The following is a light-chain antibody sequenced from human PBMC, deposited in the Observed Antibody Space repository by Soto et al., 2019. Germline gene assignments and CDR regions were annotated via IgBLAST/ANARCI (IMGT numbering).Light chain of an antibody. J-gene: IGLJ1*01. V-gene: IGLV2-11*01. CDR3: CSYAGNYIYV. Sequence: QSALTQPASVSGSPGQSITISCTGTSSDVGGYNYVSWYQQHPGKAPKVMIYLVSKRPSGVPDRFSGSKSGNTASLTISGLQAEDEADYYCCSYAGNYIYVFGTGTKVTVL. CDR1: SSDVGGYNY. CDR2: LVS.